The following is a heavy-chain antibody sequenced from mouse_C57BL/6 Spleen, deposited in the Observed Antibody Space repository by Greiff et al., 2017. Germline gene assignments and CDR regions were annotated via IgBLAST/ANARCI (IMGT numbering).Heavy chain of an antibody. CDR2: IHPNSGST. CDR1: GYTFTSYW. Sequence: VKLQQPGAELVKPGASVTLSCKASGYTFTSYWMHWVKQRPGQGLEWIGMIHPNSGSTNYNEKFKSKATLTVDKSSSTAYMQLSSLTSEDSAVYYCARSTITTVVEGYAMDYWGQGTSVTVSS. D-gene: IGHD1-1*01. J-gene: IGHJ4*01. V-gene: IGHV1-64*01. CDR3: ARSTITTVVEGYAMDY.